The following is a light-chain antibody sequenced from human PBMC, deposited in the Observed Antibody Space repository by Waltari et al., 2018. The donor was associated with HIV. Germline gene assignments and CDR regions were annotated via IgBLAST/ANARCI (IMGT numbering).Light chain of an antibody. CDR3: QSADTRNTYPPRV. CDR1: VLSTQY. J-gene: IGLJ3*02. V-gene: IGLV3-25*03. Sequence: SYELTQPPPVSVSPGQTARLTCSAPVLSTQYAYSYPQKPGQAPVLVIYKDTKRPSGIPERFSGTSSGTTVTLTISGVQAEDEGDYYCQSADTRNTYPPRVFGGGTRLTVL. CDR2: KDT.